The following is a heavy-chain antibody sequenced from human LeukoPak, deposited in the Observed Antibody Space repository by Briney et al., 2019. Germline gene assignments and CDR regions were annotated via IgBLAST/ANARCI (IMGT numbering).Heavy chain of an antibody. Sequence: GGSLRLSCAASGFTFSNAWISWVRQAPGQGLDWVGRIKSKTDGGTTDYAAPVKGRFTISRDDSKNTLYLQMNSLKTEDTAVYYCTTEPKFDWLLFRGYYWGQGTLVTVSS. CDR1: GFTFSNAW. CDR2: IKSKTDGGTT. CDR3: TTEPKFDWLLFRGYY. D-gene: IGHD3-9*01. J-gene: IGHJ4*02. V-gene: IGHV3-15*01.